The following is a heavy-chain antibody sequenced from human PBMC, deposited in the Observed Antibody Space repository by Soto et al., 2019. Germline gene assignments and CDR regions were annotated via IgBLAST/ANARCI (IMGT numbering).Heavy chain of an antibody. CDR1: GFTFSSYG. V-gene: IGHV3-33*01. CDR2: IWYDGSNK. CDR3: AREGTYCSGGSCYPHFDY. Sequence: QVQLVESGGGVVQPGRSLRLSCAASGFTFSSYGMHWVRQAPGKGLEWVAVIWYDGSNKYYADSEQGRFTISRDNSKNTLYLQMNSLRAEDTAVYYCAREGTYCSGGSCYPHFDYWGQGTLVTVSS. J-gene: IGHJ4*02. D-gene: IGHD2-15*01.